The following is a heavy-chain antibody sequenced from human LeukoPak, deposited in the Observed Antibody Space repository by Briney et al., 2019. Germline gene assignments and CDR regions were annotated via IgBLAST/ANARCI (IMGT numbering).Heavy chain of an antibody. CDR1: GITFSNSG. CDR3: TTDLLRRIVVVITRPDY. V-gene: IGHV3-15*01. CDR2: IKSKTDGGTT. Sequence: GGSLRLSCEASGITFSNSGMHWVRQAPGKGLEWVGRIKSKTDGGTTDYAAPVKGRFTISRDDSKNTLYLQMNSLKTEDTAVYYCTTDLLRRIVVVITRPDYWGQGTLVTVSS. J-gene: IGHJ4*02. D-gene: IGHD3-22*01.